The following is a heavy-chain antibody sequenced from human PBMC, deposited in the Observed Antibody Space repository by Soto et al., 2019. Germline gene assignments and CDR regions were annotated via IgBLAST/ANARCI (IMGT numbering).Heavy chain of an antibody. V-gene: IGHV3-30-3*01. J-gene: IGHJ2*01. Sequence: QMQLVESGGGVVQPGRSLRLSCAASGFTFSNYAMNWVRQAPGKGLEWVAVISYAGNNEFYADSVKGRFTISRDNSKNTLSLQMNGLKAEDTAVYYWARAAVYGSGSSRWYYYFDLWGRGSLVTVSS. D-gene: IGHD3-10*01. CDR2: ISYAGNNE. CDR1: GFTFSNYA. CDR3: ARAAVYGSGSSRWYYYFDL.